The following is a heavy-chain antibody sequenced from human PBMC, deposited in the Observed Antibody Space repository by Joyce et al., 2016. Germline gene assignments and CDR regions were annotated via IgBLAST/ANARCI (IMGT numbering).Heavy chain of an antibody. J-gene: IGHJ5*02. D-gene: IGHD3-10*01. Sequence: QVQLVQSGAEVKKPGASVKVSCKASGYIFTDSYLHWVRQAPGQRHGWMGWIDPNSGGTAFAQRFRGRVTMTRDTSSNTVHMELSSLTSDDTAMYYCARGSGGIGWFDPWGQGTLVTVSS. CDR2: IDPNSGGT. CDR3: ARGSGGIGWFDP. V-gene: IGHV1-2*02. CDR1: GYIFTDSY.